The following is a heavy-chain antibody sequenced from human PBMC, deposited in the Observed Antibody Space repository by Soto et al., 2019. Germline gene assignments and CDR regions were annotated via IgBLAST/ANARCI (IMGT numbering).Heavy chain of an antibody. CDR3: ARDSSWNYVGSYYYGMDV. D-gene: IGHD1-7*01. J-gene: IGHJ6*02. CDR2: ISAYNGNT. Sequence: ASEKVSRKASGYTFTSYGISWVRQAPGQGLEWMGWISAYNGNTNYAQKLQGRVTMTTDTSTSTAYLELRSPRSDDPAVYYCARDSSWNYVGSYYYGMDVWGQGTTVTVSS. CDR1: GYTFTSYG. V-gene: IGHV1-18*01.